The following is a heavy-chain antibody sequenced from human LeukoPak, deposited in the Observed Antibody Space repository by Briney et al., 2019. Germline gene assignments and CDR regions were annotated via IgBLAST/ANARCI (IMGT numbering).Heavy chain of an antibody. CDR1: GGSISSGGYS. V-gene: IGHV4-34*01. Sequence: SETLSLTCAVSGGSISSGGYSWSWIRQPPGKGLEWIGEINHSGSTNYNPSLKSRVTISVDTSKNQFSLKLSSVTAADTAVYYCARHLKHIVVVTAIRGHKDINWFDPWGQGTLVTVSS. J-gene: IGHJ5*02. CDR3: ARHLKHIVVVTAIRGHKDINWFDP. CDR2: INHSGST. D-gene: IGHD2-21*02.